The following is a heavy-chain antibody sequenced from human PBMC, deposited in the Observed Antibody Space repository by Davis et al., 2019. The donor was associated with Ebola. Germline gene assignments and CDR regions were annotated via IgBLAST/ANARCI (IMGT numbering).Heavy chain of an antibody. D-gene: IGHD1-26*01. CDR1: GYSISSGYY. V-gene: IGHV4-38-2*02. CDR3: ATYSGSYYSGAFDI. J-gene: IGHJ3*02. Sequence: MPSETLSLTCTVSGYSISSGYYWGWIRQPPGKGLEWIGSIYHSGSTYYNPSLKSRVTISVDTSKNQFSLKLSSVTAADTAVYYCATYSGSYYSGAFDIWGQGTMVTVSS. CDR2: IYHSGST.